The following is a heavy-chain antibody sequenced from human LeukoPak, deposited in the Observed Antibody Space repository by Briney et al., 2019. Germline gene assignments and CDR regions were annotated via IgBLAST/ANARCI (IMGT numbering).Heavy chain of an antibody. J-gene: IGHJ5*02. CDR3: ARRLTQYDCFDP. CDR1: GDSFSSNSVT. CDR2: TYYRSTWYN. Sequence: SQTLSLTCAITGDSFSSNSVTWNWIRQSPSRGLEWLGRTYYRSTWYNDYAVSVRGRITVNPDTSKNQFSLHLNSVTPEDTAVYYCARRLTQYDCFDPWGQGILVTVSS. V-gene: IGHV6-1*01. D-gene: IGHD2-2*01.